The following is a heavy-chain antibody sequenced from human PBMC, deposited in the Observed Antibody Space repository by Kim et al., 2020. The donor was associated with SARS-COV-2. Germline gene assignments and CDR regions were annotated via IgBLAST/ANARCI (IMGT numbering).Heavy chain of an antibody. V-gene: IGHV3-23*01. CDR1: GFTFSSYA. CDR2: ISGSGDIT. D-gene: IGHD3-22*01. CDR3: AKGGWLEY. J-gene: IGHJ4*02. Sequence: GGSLRLSCAASGFTFSSYAMTWVRQAPGKGLEWVSAISGSGDITNYADSVKGRFTISRDNSKNTVHLEMNSLRAEDTAVYYCAKGGWLEYWGQGALVTVSS.